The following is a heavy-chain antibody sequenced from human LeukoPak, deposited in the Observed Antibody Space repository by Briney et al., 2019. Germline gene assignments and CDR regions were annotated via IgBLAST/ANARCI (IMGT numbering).Heavy chain of an antibody. CDR2: INHSGST. Sequence: KTSETLSLTCAVYGGSFSGYYWSWIRQPPGKGLEWIGEINHSGSTNYNPSLKSRVTISVDTSKNQFSLKLSSVTAADTAVYYCARGYYYDSSGTGTINDAFDIWGQGTMVTVSS. D-gene: IGHD3-22*01. J-gene: IGHJ3*02. V-gene: IGHV4-34*01. CDR3: ARGYYYDSSGTGTINDAFDI. CDR1: GGSFSGYY.